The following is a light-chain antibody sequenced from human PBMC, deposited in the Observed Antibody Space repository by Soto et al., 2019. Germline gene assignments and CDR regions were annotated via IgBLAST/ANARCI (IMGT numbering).Light chain of an antibody. J-gene: IGLJ3*02. CDR1: SSDVGAHRS. V-gene: IGLV2-14*03. Sequence: QSALTQPASVSGSPGQTFTISCTGTSSDVGAHRSVSWYQQHPGKAPKLIIFDVSKRPSGVSNRFSGSKSGNTASLTISGLHAEDDADYYCSSFTGTGTVMFGGGTKVTVL. CDR2: DVS. CDR3: SSFTGTGTVM.